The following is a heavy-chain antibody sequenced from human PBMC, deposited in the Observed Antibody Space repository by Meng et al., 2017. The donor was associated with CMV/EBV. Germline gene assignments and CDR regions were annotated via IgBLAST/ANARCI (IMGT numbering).Heavy chain of an antibody. CDR2: IDYSGADT. CDR1: GLTFSNSA. D-gene: IGHD6-19*01. V-gene: IGHV3-23*01. CDR3: AKESVAGHFAY. Sequence: GGSLRLSCGGSGLTFSNSALNWVRQAPGEGLEWVSTIDYSGADTYYAKSVRGRFTISRDNFRNTVYLQLNSLRAEDTAVYYCAKESVAGHFAYWGQGTLVTVSS. J-gene: IGHJ4*02.